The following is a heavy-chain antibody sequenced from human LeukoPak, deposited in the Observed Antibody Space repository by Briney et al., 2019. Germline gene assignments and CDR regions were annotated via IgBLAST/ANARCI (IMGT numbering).Heavy chain of an antibody. V-gene: IGHV3-23*03. D-gene: IGHD3-22*01. J-gene: IGHJ4*02. Sequence: GGSLRLSCAASGFTFSSYAMSWVGQAPGKGLEWVSVIYSGGSTYYTDSVKGRFTISRDNSKNTLYLQMNSLRAEDTSGYYCVRGDDRPDIGLDCWGQGTLVTVSS. CDR1: GFTFSSYA. CDR3: VRGDDRPDIGLDC. CDR2: IYSGGST.